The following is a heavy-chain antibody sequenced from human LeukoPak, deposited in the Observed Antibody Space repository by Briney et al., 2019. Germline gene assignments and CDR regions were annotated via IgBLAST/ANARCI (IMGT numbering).Heavy chain of an antibody. CDR1: GYTFSGHY. Sequence: ASAKVSCKASGYTFSGHYMHWVRQAPGQGLEWMGWINPDSGGTNSAQKFQGRVTMTRDTSISTAYMELTRLTSDDTAVYYCARDGNFDYWGQGTLVAVSS. CDR3: ARDGNFDY. CDR2: INPDSGGT. J-gene: IGHJ4*02. V-gene: IGHV1-2*02.